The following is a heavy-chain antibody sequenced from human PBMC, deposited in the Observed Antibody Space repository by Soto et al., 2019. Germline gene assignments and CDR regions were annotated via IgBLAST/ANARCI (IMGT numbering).Heavy chain of an antibody. D-gene: IGHD3-3*01. J-gene: IGHJ6*02. CDR3: ARGNDFWSGYASYYCSYGMDA. CDR1: GYTFTSYD. Sequence: ASVKVSCKASGYTFTSYDINWVRQATGQGLEWMGWMNPNSGNTGYAQKFQGRVTMTRNPSISTAYMELSSLRSEDPAVYYCARGNDFWSGYASYYCSYGMDAWGQGTTVTVSS. CDR2: MNPNSGNT. V-gene: IGHV1-8*01.